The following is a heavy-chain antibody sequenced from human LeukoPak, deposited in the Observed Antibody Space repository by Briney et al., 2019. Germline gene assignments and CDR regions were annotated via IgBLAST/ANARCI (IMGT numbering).Heavy chain of an antibody. CDR1: GFTFSSYS. V-gene: IGHV3-48*04. Sequence: GGSLRLSCAASGFTFSSYSMNWVRQAPGKGLEWVSYISSSSSTMHYADSVKGRFTISRDNAKNSLYLQMNSLRAEDTAVYCCARIEWEGPHPTLNYWGQGTLVTVSS. CDR3: ARIEWEGPHPTLNY. D-gene: IGHD1-26*01. J-gene: IGHJ4*02. CDR2: ISSSSSTM.